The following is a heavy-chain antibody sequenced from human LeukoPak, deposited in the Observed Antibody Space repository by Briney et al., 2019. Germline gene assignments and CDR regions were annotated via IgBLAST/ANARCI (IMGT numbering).Heavy chain of an antibody. CDR3: ARDREQQLATKSDY. CDR1: GYTFTGYY. D-gene: IGHD6-13*01. J-gene: IGHJ4*02. Sequence: ASVKVSCTASGYTFTGYYMHWVRQAPGQGLEWMGWINPNSGGTNYAQKFKGRVTMTRDTSNNTAYMELSRLRSDDTAVYYCARDREQQLATKSDYWGQGTLVTVSS. CDR2: INPNSGGT. V-gene: IGHV1-2*02.